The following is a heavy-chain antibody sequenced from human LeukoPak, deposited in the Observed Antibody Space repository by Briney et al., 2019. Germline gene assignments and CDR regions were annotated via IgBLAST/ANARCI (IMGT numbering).Heavy chain of an antibody. CDR1: GGSISSYY. D-gene: IGHD6-19*01. CDR2: IYYSGST. Sequence: PSETLSLTCTVSGGSISSYYWSWIRQPPGKGLEWIGYIYYSGSTNYNPSLKSRVTISVDTSKNQFSLKLSSVTAADTAVYYCARASPDRLPLIAVAGTGYAFDIWGQGTMVTVSS. V-gene: IGHV4-59*01. J-gene: IGHJ3*02. CDR3: ARASPDRLPLIAVAGTGYAFDI.